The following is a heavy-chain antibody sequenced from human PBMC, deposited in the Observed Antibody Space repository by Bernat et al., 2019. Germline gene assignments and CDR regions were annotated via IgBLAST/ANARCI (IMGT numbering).Heavy chain of an antibody. V-gene: IGHV1-18*01. D-gene: IGHD2-2*01. CDR3: AREKRNSVVVPGAMWGDAFDI. CDR2: ISAYNGNT. J-gene: IGHJ3*02. CDR1: GYTFTSYG. Sequence: QVQLVQSGAEVKKPGASVKVSCKASGYTFTSYGISWVRQAPGQGLEWMGWISAYNGNTNYAQKLQGRVTMTTDTSTSTAYMELRRLRADDTAVDYCAREKRNSVVVPGAMWGDAFDIWGQGTMVTVSS.